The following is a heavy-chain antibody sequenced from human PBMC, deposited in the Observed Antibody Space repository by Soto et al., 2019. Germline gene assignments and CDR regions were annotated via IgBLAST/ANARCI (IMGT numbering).Heavy chain of an antibody. CDR2: INPSGGST. CDR3: AREHIVVVPAAMFYYYYGMDV. V-gene: IGHV1-46*01. CDR1: GYTFTSYY. D-gene: IGHD2-2*01. Sequence: ASVKVSCKASGYTFTSYYMHWVRQAPGQGLEWMGIINPSGGSTSYAQKFQGRVTMTRDTSTSTVYVELSSLRSEDTAVYYCAREHIVVVPAAMFYYYYGMDVWGQGTTVTVSS. J-gene: IGHJ6*02.